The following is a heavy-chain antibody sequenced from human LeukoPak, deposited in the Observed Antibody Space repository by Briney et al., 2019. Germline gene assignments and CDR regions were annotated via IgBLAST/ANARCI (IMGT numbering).Heavy chain of an antibody. D-gene: IGHD4-17*01. Sequence: PGGSLRLSCAASGFTFSSYSMNWVRQAPGKGLEWVSSISSSSSYIYYADSVKGRFTISRDNAKNALYLQMNSLRAEDTAVYYCARSLGRYYFDYWGQGTLVTVSS. CDR3: ARSLGRYYFDY. V-gene: IGHV3-21*01. CDR1: GFTFSSYS. CDR2: ISSSSSYI. J-gene: IGHJ4*02.